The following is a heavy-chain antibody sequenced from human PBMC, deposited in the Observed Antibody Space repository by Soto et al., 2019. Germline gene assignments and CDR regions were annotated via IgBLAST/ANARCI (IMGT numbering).Heavy chain of an antibody. Sequence: GSVRLSCAASGFTFSSYGMHWVRQAPGKGLEWVAVIWYDGSNNYYADSVKGLFTISRDNSKNTLYLQMKSLRPEDTAVYYCARDYYESSGYYLGYRGQGTLVTASS. V-gene: IGHV3-33*01. CDR3: ARDYYESSGYYLGY. CDR1: GFTFSSYG. J-gene: IGHJ4*02. D-gene: IGHD3-22*01. CDR2: IWYDGSNN.